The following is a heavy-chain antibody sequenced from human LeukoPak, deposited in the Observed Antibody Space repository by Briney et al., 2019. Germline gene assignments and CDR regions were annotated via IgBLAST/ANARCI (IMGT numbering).Heavy chain of an antibody. CDR3: ARDLGVGGYFDY. CDR1: GYTFTSYA. Sequence: ASVKVSCKASGYTFTSYAMHWVRQAPGQRLEWMGWINAGNGNTKYSQKFQGRVTITRDTSASTAYMELSSLRSEDTAVYYCARDLGVGGYFDYWGQGTLVTVSS. V-gene: IGHV1-3*01. J-gene: IGHJ4*02. CDR2: INAGNGNT. D-gene: IGHD3-22*01.